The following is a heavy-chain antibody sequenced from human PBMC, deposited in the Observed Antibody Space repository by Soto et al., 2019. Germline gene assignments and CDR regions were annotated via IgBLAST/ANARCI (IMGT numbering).Heavy chain of an antibody. CDR1: GYTFTSYY. J-gene: IGHJ6*02. Sequence: ASVKVSCKASGYTFTSYYMHWVRQAPGQGLEWMGIINPSGGSTSYAQKFQGRVTMTRDTSTSTVYMELSSLRSEDTAVYYCARDQIVVPAAIDGMDVWGQGXTVTVYS. D-gene: IGHD2-2*02. CDR3: ARDQIVVPAAIDGMDV. V-gene: IGHV1-46*01. CDR2: INPSGGST.